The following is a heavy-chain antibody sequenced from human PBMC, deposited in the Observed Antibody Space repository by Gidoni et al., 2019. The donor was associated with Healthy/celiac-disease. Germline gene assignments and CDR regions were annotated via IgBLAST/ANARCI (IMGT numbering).Heavy chain of an antibody. CDR1: GFTLSSYG. J-gene: IGHJ4*02. CDR2: RWYDGSNK. CDR3: ARDRAYYYGSGSYLSY. Sequence: QVQLVESGGGVVQPGRSLRLSCAASGFTLSSYGMHGVRQAPGKGLEWVAVRWYDGSNKSYADSVKGRFTISRDNSKNTLYLQMNSLRAEDTAVYYCARDRAYYYGSGSYLSYWGQGTLVTVSS. V-gene: IGHV3-33*01. D-gene: IGHD3-10*01.